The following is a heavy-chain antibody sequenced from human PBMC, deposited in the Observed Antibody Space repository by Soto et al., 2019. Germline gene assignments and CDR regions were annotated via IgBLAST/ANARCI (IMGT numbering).Heavy chain of an antibody. J-gene: IGHJ6*02. CDR2: ISSSSSYT. V-gene: IGHV3-11*06. Sequence: GGSLRLSCAASGFTFSDYYMSWIRQAPGKGLEWVSYISSSSSYTNYADSVKGRFTISRDNAKNSLYLQMNSLRAEDTAVYYCASVKIAAAGSLDVWGQGTTVTVSS. CDR3: ASVKIAAAGSLDV. CDR1: GFTFSDYY. D-gene: IGHD6-13*01.